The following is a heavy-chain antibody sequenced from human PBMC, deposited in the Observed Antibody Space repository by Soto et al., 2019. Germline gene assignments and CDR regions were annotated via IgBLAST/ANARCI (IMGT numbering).Heavy chain of an antibody. CDR3: ARSSGDYVGY. CDR1: GYTFTSYG. CDR2: IIPIYGNA. V-gene: IGHV1-69*05. J-gene: IGHJ4*02. Sequence: SVKVSCKASGYTFTSYGISWVRQAPGQGLEWMGGIIPIYGNANYAQKFQGRVTITTDESTSTAYMELSSLRSEDTAVYYCARSSGDYVGYWGQGTLVTVSS.